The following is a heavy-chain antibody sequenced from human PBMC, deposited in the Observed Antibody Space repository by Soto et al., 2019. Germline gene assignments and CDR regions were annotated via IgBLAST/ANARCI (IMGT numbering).Heavy chain of an antibody. CDR2: ISRDSTYR. CDR3: ARDPYDFWSGPDY. D-gene: IGHD3-3*01. CDR1: GFSFSTYN. Sequence: GGSLRLSCAASGFSFSTYNMNWARQAPGKGLEWVSSISRDSTYRYYADSMRGRFTISRDNAKNSVFLQLDSLRGDDTAVYYCARDPYDFWSGPDYWGQGTLVTVSS. V-gene: IGHV3-21*06. J-gene: IGHJ4*02.